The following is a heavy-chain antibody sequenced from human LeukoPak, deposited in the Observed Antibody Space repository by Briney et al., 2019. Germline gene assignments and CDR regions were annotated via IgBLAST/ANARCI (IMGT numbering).Heavy chain of an antibody. CDR3: TTAERRYYSHDF. CDR2: IKSNTDGGTV. J-gene: IGHJ4*02. Sequence: GGSLRLSCTVSGLSFSTAWISWIRQAPGKGLGWVCRIKSNTDGGTVNYAAPVKGRFTISRDDSKNTVFLQMNSLETEDTAMYFCTTAERRYYSHDFWGQGTLVTVSS. V-gene: IGHV3-15*01. D-gene: IGHD3-10*01. CDR1: GLSFSTAW.